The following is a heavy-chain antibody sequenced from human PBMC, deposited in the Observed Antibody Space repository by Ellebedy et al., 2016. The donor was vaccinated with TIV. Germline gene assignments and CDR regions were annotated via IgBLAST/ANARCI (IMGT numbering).Heavy chain of an antibody. Sequence: GESLKISXAASGFTVSSNYMSWVRQAPGKGLEWVSVIYSGGSTYYADSVKGRFTISRDNSKNTLYLQMNSLRAEDTAVYYCARDMNYYGSGSFYGCFDYWGQGTLVTVSS. CDR2: IYSGGST. CDR3: ARDMNYYGSGSFYGCFDY. J-gene: IGHJ4*02. V-gene: IGHV3-53*01. CDR1: GFTVSSNY. D-gene: IGHD3-10*01.